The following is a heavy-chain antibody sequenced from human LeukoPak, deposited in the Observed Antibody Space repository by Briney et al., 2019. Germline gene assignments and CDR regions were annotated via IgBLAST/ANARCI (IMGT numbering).Heavy chain of an antibody. D-gene: IGHD2-21*02. V-gene: IGHV4-59*11. Sequence: PSETLSLTCTVSGGSISSHYWNWIRQPPGKGLEWIGYIYYSGSTNYNPSLKSRVTISVDTSKSQFSLTLSSVTAADTAVYYCARRAEMTALGLGNWFDPWGQGTQVTVSS. CDR3: ARRAEMTALGLGNWFDP. CDR2: IYYSGST. J-gene: IGHJ5*02. CDR1: GGSISSHY.